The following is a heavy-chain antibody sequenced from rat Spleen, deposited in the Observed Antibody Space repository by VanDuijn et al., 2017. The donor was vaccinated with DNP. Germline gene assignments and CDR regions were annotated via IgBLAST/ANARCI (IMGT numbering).Heavy chain of an antibody. CDR2: ISTSGGST. CDR3: ARPGLGTIDY. Sequence: EVQVVESGGGLVQPKESLKISCAASGLTFSNAAMYWVRQAPGKGLEWVATISTSGGSTYYGDSVKGRFTISRDNAKSTLYLQMNSLRSEDMATYYCARPGLGTIDYWAKESWSQSPQ. CDR1: GLTFSNAA. V-gene: IGHV5-46*01. J-gene: IGHJ2*01. D-gene: IGHD4-2*01.